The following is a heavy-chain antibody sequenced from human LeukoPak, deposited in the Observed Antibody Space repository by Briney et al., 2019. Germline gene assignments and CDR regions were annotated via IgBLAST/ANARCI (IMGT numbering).Heavy chain of an antibody. V-gene: IGHV3-30*04. J-gene: IGHJ4*02. CDR3: AKDSSSWYFWLYYFDY. Sequence: GGSLRLSCVTSGFTFSAFALHWVRQAPGKGLEWVAVISYDGSNKYYADSVKGRFTISRDNSKNTLYLQMNSLRAEDTAVYYCAKDSSSWYFWLYYFDYWGQGTLVTVSS. D-gene: IGHD6-13*01. CDR2: ISYDGSNK. CDR1: GFTFSAFA.